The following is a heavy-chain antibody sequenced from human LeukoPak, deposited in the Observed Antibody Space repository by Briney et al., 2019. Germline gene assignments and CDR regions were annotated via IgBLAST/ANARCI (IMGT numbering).Heavy chain of an antibody. CDR2: ISYDGSNK. J-gene: IGHJ4*02. V-gene: IGHV3-30*03. CDR1: GFTFSSYG. CDR3: ALLPTTITLTDY. Sequence: PGRSLRLSCAASGFTFSSYGMHWVRQAPGKGLEWVAVISYDGSNKYYADSVKGRFTISRDNSKNTLYLQMNSLRAEDTAVYYCALLPTTITLTDYWGQGTLVTVSS. D-gene: IGHD3-22*01.